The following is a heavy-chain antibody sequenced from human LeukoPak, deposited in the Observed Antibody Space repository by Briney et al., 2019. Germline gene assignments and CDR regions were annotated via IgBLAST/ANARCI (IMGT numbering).Heavy chain of an antibody. Sequence: SETLSLTCAVSGGSISSSSYYWGWIRQPPGKGLEWIGSIYYSGSTYYNPSLKSRVTISVDTSKNQFSLKLSSVTAADTAVYYCARRPLGRDYYDSSGYYFDYGGHGTLVTVSS. CDR3: ARRPLGRDYYDSSGYYFDY. J-gene: IGHJ4*01. V-gene: IGHV4-39*01. D-gene: IGHD3-22*01. CDR1: GGSISSSSYY. CDR2: IYYSGST.